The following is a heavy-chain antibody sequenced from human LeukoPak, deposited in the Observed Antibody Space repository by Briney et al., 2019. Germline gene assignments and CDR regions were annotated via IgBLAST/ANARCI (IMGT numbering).Heavy chain of an antibody. J-gene: IGHJ4*02. D-gene: IGHD1-26*01. Sequence: SVKVSCKASGGTFSSYAISWVRQAPGQGLEWMGGIIPIFGTANYAQKFQGRATITADESTSTAYMELSSLRSEDTAVYYCARVNRELLNGLWYFDYWGQGTLVTVSS. CDR3: ARVNRELLNGLWYFDY. CDR1: GGTFSSYA. V-gene: IGHV1-69*13. CDR2: IIPIFGTA.